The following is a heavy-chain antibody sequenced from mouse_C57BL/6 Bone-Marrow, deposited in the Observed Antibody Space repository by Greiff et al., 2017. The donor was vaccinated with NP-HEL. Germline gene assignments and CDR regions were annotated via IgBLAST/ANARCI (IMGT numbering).Heavy chain of an antibody. V-gene: IGHV5-6*02. CDR2: ISSGGSYT. J-gene: IGHJ3*01. D-gene: IGHD2-4*01. CDR1: GFSFSSYG. CDR3: ARRRLRQGPWFAY. Sequence: EVKVVESGGDLVKPGGSLKLSCAASGFSFSSYGMSWVRQTPDKRLEWVATISSGGSYTYYPVSVTGRFSISRDHAKNTLYLQMSSRKSEDTAMDYCARRRLRQGPWFAYGGQGTLVTVSA.